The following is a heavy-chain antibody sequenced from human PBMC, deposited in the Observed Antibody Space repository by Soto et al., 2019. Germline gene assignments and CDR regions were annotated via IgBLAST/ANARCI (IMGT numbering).Heavy chain of an antibody. Sequence: ASVKVACKASGYTFTGYYMRWVRQAPGQGLEWMGWVNPNSGGTNYAQKFQGWVTMTRDTSISTAYMELSRLRSDDTAVYYCARDQRITIFGVVSESALDYWGQGTLVTVSS. CDR1: GYTFTGYY. V-gene: IGHV1-2*04. J-gene: IGHJ4*02. CDR2: VNPNSGGT. D-gene: IGHD3-3*01. CDR3: ARDQRITIFGVVSESALDY.